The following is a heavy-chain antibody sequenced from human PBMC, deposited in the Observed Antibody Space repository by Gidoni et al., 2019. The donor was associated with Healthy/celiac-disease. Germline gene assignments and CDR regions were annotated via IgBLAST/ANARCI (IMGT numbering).Heavy chain of an antibody. D-gene: IGHD7-27*01. J-gene: IGHJ6*03. Sequence: QVQLQESGPGLVKPSQPLSLTCTVSGGSISSGGYYWSWIRQHPGKGLAWIGYIYYSGSTYYNPSLKSRVTISVDTSKNQFSLKLSSVTAADTAVYYCARESTGDDYYYYMDVWGKGTTVTVSS. CDR2: IYYSGST. CDR3: ARESTGDDYYYYMDV. V-gene: IGHV4-31*03. CDR1: GGSISSGGYY.